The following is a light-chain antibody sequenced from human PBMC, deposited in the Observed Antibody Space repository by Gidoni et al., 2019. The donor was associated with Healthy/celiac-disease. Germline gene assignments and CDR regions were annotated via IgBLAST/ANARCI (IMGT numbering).Light chain of an antibody. CDR1: PSISSY. J-gene: IGKJ3*01. Sequence: DIQMTQSPSSLSASVGDRVTITCRASPSISSYLNWYQQKPGKAPKLLIYAASSLQSGVPSRFSGSGSGTDFTLTISSLQPEDFATYYCQQSYSTPFTFGPXTKVDIK. CDR3: QQSYSTPFT. CDR2: AAS. V-gene: IGKV1-39*01.